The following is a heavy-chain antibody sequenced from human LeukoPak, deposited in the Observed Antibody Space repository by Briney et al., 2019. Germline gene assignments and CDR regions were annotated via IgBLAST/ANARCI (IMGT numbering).Heavy chain of an antibody. Sequence: VGSLRLSCAASGFTFSSYEMNWVRQAPGKGLEWVSYISSSGSTIYYADSVKGRFTISRDNAKNSLYLQMNSLRAEDTAVYYCASTSGGYAAAIDYWGQGTLVTVS. CDR1: GFTFSSYE. J-gene: IGHJ4*02. CDR2: ISSSGSTI. V-gene: IGHV3-48*03. D-gene: IGHD5-12*01. CDR3: ASTSGGYAAAIDY.